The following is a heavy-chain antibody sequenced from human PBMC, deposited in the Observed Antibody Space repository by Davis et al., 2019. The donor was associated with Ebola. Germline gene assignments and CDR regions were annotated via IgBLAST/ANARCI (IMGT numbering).Heavy chain of an antibody. D-gene: IGHD6-19*01. J-gene: IGHJ6*04. Sequence: GESLKISCKVSGYDFANYWIGWVRQMPGKGLEWMGIIYPGDSDTRYSPSFQGQVTISADKSISTAYLQWSSLKASDTAMYYCARQQWPGDYYYYGMDVWGKGTTVTVSS. CDR1: GYDFANYW. V-gene: IGHV5-51*01. CDR3: ARQQWPGDYYYYGMDV. CDR2: IYPGDSDT.